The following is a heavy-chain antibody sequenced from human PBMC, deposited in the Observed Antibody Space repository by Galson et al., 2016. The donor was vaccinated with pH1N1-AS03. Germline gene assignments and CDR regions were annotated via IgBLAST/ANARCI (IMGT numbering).Heavy chain of an antibody. J-gene: IGHJ6*02. D-gene: IGHD3-22*01. CDR3: ARDGQLWPHYYPLDV. V-gene: IGHV4-61*01. Sequence: TLSLTCSVSGAPITSGSHYWTWIRPLPGKGLEWIGYIYYSGTTKFNPSLATRVTMSVDRSKSQFSLNLMSVTAADTAVYYCARDGQLWPHYYPLDVWGQGTTVTVSS. CDR2: IYYSGTT. CDR1: GAPITSGSHY.